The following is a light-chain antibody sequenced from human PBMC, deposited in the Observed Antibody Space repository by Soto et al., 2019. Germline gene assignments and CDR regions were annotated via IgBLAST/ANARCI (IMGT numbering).Light chain of an antibody. CDR3: QQYNNGWT. CDR1: QSVSSN. J-gene: IGKJ1*01. CDR2: GAS. V-gene: IGKV3-15*01. Sequence: EIVMTQSPATLSVSPGERATLSCRASQSVSSNLDWYQQKPGQAPRLLIYGASTRATGIPARFSGSGSGTEFTLTISSLPSEDFAVYYCQQYNNGWTFGQGTKVEIK.